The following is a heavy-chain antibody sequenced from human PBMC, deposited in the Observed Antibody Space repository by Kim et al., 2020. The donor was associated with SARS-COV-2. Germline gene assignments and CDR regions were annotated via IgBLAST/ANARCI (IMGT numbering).Heavy chain of an antibody. CDR3: TTGGRPGGSTPFAF. Sequence: YAAPVKGRFTISRDDSKSTLDLHMNSLKCEDTALYYCTTGGRPGGSTPFAFWGQGTLVTVSS. J-gene: IGHJ4*02. D-gene: IGHD3-16*01. V-gene: IGHV3-15*01.